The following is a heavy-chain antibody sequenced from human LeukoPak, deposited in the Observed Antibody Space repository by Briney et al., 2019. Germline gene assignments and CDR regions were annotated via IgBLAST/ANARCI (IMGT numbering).Heavy chain of an antibody. Sequence: GGSLRLSCTASGFTFGDYAMSWFRQAPGKGLEWVGFIRSKAYGGTTEYAASVKGRFTISRDDSKSIAYLQMNSLKTEDKAVYYCTRDRFRDYYYGMDVWGQGTTVTVSS. CDR2: IRSKAYGGTT. CDR1: GFTFGDYA. D-gene: IGHD3-16*01. J-gene: IGHJ6*02. V-gene: IGHV3-49*03. CDR3: TRDRFRDYYYGMDV.